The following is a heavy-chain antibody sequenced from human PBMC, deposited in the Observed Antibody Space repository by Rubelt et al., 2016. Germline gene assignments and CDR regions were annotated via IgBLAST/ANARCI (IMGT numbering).Heavy chain of an antibody. CDR1: GFTFSSYS. J-gene: IGHJ6*02. D-gene: IGHD3-16*01. CDR2: ITSSSITI. V-gene: IGHV3-48*04. Sequence: QLVESGGGLVQPGGSLRLSCAASGFTFSSYSMNWVRQAPGKGLEWVSYITSSSITIFYADSVKGRFTISRDNAKNSLYLQMGSLRAEDTAVYYCARVGLGLYGMDVWGQGTTVTVSS. CDR3: ARVGLGLYGMDV.